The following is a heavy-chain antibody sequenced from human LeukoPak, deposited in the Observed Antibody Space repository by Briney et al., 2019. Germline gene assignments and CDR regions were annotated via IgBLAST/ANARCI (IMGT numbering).Heavy chain of an antibody. D-gene: IGHD2-21*01. V-gene: IGHV4-39*07. Sequence: NTSETLSLTCTVSGGSISSNYYYWSWIRQPPGKGLEWIGEINHSGSTNYNPSLKSRVTISVDTSKNQFSLKLSSVTAADTAVYYCARGPRLPWMDVWGKGTTVTVSS. CDR2: INHSGST. J-gene: IGHJ6*04. CDR3: ARGPRLPWMDV. CDR1: GGSISSNYYY.